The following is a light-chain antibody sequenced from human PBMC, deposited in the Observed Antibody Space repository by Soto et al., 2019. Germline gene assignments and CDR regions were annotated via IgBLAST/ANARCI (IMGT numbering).Light chain of an antibody. J-gene: IGLJ1*01. CDR1: TSDVGGYNL. CDR2: EGT. CDR3: CSYASSSSYV. Sequence: QSALTQPASVSGSPGQSITISCSGTTSDVGGYNLVSWYQQHTAKAPKLLIYEGTQRPSGVSSRFSGSKSGNTASLTISGLQAEDEADYYCCSYASSSSYVFGPGTKGTVL. V-gene: IGLV2-23*01.